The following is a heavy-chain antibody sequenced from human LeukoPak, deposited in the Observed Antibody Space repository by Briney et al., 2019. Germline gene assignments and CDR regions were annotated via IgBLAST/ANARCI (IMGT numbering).Heavy chain of an antibody. D-gene: IGHD3-9*01. Sequence: NSSETSSLTCTVSGGSISSYYWSWIRQPPGKGLEWIGYIYYSGSTNYNPSLKSRVTISVDTSKNQFSLKLSSVTAADTAVYYCARNPKYYDILTGYYKFDPWGQGTLVTVSS. CDR3: ARNPKYYDILTGYYKFDP. J-gene: IGHJ5*02. CDR1: GGSISSYY. CDR2: IYYSGST. V-gene: IGHV4-59*01.